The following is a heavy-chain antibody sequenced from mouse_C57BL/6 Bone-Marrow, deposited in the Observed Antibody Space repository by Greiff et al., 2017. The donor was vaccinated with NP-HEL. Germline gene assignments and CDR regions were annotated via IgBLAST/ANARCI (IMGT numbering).Heavy chain of an antibody. CDR3: ARRDDYDEDACPSFAY. D-gene: IGHD2-4*01. CDR2: IDPNSGGT. J-gene: IGHJ3*01. CDR1: GYTFTSYW. V-gene: IGHV1-72*01. Sequence: QVQLQQPGAELVKPGASVKLSCKASGYTFTSYWMHWVKQRPGRGLEWIGRIDPNSGGTKYNEKFKSKATLTVDKPSSTAYMQLSSLTSEDSAVYYCARRDDYDEDACPSFAYWGQGTLVTVSA.